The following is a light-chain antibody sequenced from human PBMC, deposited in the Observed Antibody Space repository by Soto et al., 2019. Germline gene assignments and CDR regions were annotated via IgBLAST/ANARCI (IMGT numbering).Light chain of an antibody. Sequence: DIVMTQSPATLSVSPGERATLSCRASQSVDNNLAWYQQKPGQAPRLLIYGASTRATGIPARFSGSGSGTDFTLTISSLQSEDFAVYFCQQFYTWPQTFGHGTKVDIK. V-gene: IGKV3-15*01. CDR3: QQFYTWPQT. CDR2: GAS. J-gene: IGKJ1*01. CDR1: QSVDNN.